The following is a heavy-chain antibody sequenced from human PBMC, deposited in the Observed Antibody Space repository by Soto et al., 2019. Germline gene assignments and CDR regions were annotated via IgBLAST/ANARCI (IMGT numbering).Heavy chain of an antibody. CDR2: ISAYNGNT. J-gene: IGHJ4*02. CDR3: ARDGPPSDY. CDR1: GYTFTNYH. V-gene: IGHV1-18*01. Sequence: QVQLVQSGAEVKKPGASVKVSCKASGYTFTNYHISWVRQAPGQGLECMGWISAYNGNTNYAQKLQGRVTMTTDTSKSTAYMELRRRRSDDTAVYYCARDGPPSDYWGQVTLVTVSS.